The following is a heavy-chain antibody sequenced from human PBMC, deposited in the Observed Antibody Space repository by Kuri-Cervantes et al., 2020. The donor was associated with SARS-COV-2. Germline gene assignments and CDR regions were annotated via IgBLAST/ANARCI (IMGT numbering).Heavy chain of an antibody. CDR1: GFTFSDYY. CDR3: AREKVGCSGGSCFYFDY. D-gene: IGHD2-15*01. Sequence: GESLKISCAASGFTFSDYYMSWIRQAPGKGLEWVSYISSSGSTIYYADSVKGRFTISRDNAKNSLYLQMNSLRAEDTAVYYCAREKVGCSGGSCFYFDYWGQGTLVTVSS. J-gene: IGHJ4*02. CDR2: ISSSGSTI. V-gene: IGHV3-11*01.